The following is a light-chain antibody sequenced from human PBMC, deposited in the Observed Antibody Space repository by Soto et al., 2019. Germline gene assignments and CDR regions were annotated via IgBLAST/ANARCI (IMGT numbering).Light chain of an antibody. CDR2: DAS. CDR3: QQYDHYST. J-gene: IGKJ2*01. CDR1: QSINKW. V-gene: IGKV1-5*01. Sequence: DIQMTQSPSTLSASVGDRVTITCRASQSINKWVAWYQQKPGKAPKLLIYDASSLESGVPLRFSGSGSGTEFTLTISSLQTDDFATYYCQQYDHYSTFGQGTKLEIK.